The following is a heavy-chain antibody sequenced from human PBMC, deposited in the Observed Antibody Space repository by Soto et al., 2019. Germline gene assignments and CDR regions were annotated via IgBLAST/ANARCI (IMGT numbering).Heavy chain of an antibody. CDR2: VYYTGDT. Sequence: QVQLQQSGPRLVKPSETLSLTCTVSSGPDRSHNWGWIRQPPGRGLEWIGYVYYTGDTAYNPSLRSRVPISADTSPNDIYLTLSSVTAADTAVYYCVRQGIDYLHGLVDVWGQGTTVSVSS. CDR3: VRQGIDYLHGLVDV. J-gene: IGHJ6*02. CDR1: SGPDRSHN. V-gene: IGHV4-59*08. D-gene: IGHD4-17*01.